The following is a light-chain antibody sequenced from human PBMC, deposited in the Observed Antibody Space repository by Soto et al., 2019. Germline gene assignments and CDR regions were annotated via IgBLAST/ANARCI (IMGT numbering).Light chain of an antibody. Sequence: DIHMTQSPPTLPASAGDRVTITCGASQDISRWLAWYQQKPGKAPVLLISDASALQSGVPSRFSGSGSGTEFTLTISSLQPDDFATYYCQQYNSYPLTFGGGTKV. CDR3: QQYNSYPLT. J-gene: IGKJ4*01. CDR2: DAS. CDR1: QDISRW. V-gene: IGKV1-5*01.